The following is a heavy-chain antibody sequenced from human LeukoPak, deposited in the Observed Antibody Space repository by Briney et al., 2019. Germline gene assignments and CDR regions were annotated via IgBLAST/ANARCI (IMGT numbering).Heavy chain of an antibody. CDR1: GGSVSSGSYY. CDR2: INYSGST. V-gene: IGHV4-61*01. Sequence: SETLSLTCTVSGGSVSSGSYYWSWIRQPPGKGLEWIGYINYSGSTNYNPSLKSRVTISVDTSKNQFSLKLSSVTAADTAVYYCARDPGDGNWFDPWGQGTLVTVSS. CDR3: ARDPGDGNWFDP. D-gene: IGHD1-1*01. J-gene: IGHJ5*02.